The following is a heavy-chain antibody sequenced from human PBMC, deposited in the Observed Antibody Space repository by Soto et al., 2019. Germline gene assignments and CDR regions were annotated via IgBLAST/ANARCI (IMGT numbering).Heavy chain of an antibody. J-gene: IGHJ6*02. Sequence: PSETLSLTCTVSGGSISSGGYYWSWIRQHPGKGLEWIGYIYYSGSTYYNPSLKSRVTISVDTSKNQFSLKLSSVTAADTAVYYCARECSGGSCGLNYYYYYGMDVWGQGTTVTVSS. CDR3: ARECSGGSCGLNYYYYYGMDV. V-gene: IGHV4-31*03. CDR2: IYYSGST. D-gene: IGHD2-15*01. CDR1: GGSISSGGYY.